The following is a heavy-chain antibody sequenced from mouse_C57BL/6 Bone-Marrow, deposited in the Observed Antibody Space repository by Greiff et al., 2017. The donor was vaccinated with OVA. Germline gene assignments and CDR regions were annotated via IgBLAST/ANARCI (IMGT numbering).Heavy chain of an antibody. Sequence: VQLKESGAELVRPGASVKLSCTASGFNIKDDYMHWVKQRPEQGLEWIGWIDPENGDTEYASKFQGKATITADTSSNTAYLQLSSLTSEDTAVYYCTPSGGRFDYWGQGTTLTVSS. D-gene: IGHD3-2*02. V-gene: IGHV14-4*01. CDR1: GFNIKDDY. CDR3: TPSGGRFDY. CDR2: IDPENGDT. J-gene: IGHJ2*01.